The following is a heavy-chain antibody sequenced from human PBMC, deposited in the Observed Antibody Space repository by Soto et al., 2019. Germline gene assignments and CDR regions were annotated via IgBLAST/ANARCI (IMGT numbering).Heavy chain of an antibody. CDR2: ISWDGGST. Sequence: GESLKISCAASGFTFDDYTMHWVRQAPGKGLEWVSLISWDGGSTYYADSVKGRFTISRDNSKNSLYLQMNSLRTEDTALYYCAKDYYYDSSGYGYFDYWGQGTLVTVSS. J-gene: IGHJ4*02. D-gene: IGHD3-22*01. CDR3: AKDYYYDSSGYGYFDY. CDR1: GFTFDDYT. V-gene: IGHV3-43*01.